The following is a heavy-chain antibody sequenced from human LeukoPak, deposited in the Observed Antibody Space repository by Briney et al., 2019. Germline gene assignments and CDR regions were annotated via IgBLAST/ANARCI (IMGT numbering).Heavy chain of an antibody. J-gene: IGHJ4*02. D-gene: IGHD3-22*01. Sequence: GGSLRLPCAASGFTFSSYWMSWVPQAPGKGLEWVANIKQDGSEKYYVDSVKGRFTISRDNAKNSLYLQMNSLRADGTAVYYSSRERYYYYDSSAYGYSGEGDLVTVSS. CDR3: SRERYYYYDSSAYGY. CDR1: GFTFSSYW. CDR2: IKQDGSEK. V-gene: IGHV3-7*01.